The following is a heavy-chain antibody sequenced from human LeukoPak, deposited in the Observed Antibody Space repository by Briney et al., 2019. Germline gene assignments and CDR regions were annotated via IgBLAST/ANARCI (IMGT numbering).Heavy chain of an antibody. CDR2: IKQDGSEK. J-gene: IGHJ4*02. CDR1: GFTFSSYW. D-gene: IGHD5-18*01. V-gene: IGHV3-7*01. Sequence: PGGSLRLSCAASGFTFSSYWMSWVRQAPGKGLEWVANIKQDGSEKYYVDSVKGRFTISRDNAKNSLYLQMNSLRAEDTAVYYCAKDIRRGDNYGYGQFAYWGQGTLVTVSS. CDR3: AKDIRRGDNYGYGQFAY.